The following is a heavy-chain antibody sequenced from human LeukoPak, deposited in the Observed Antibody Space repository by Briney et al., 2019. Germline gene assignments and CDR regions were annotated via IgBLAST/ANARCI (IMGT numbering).Heavy chain of an antibody. CDR3: ARGGDYGDYFVY. D-gene: IGHD4-17*01. Sequence: SETLSLTCSVFGWSLSRGGYYWNWIRQQSGQGLEWLGYIYHSGSARYNPSFKSRLNMSVDMSRNQFSLNLSSVTAADTAVYYCARGGDYGDYFVYWGQGTLVSVSS. CDR2: IYHSGSA. J-gene: IGHJ4*02. V-gene: IGHV4-31*03. CDR1: GWSLSRGGYY.